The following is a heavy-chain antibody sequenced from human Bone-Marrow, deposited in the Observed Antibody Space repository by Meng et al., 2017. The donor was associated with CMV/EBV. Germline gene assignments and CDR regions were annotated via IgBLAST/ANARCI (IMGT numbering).Heavy chain of an antibody. J-gene: IGHJ4*02. V-gene: IGHV1-2*02. CDR1: GYPFTFYY. CDR3: ARGILLAGKGAFDY. Sequence: ASGYPFTFYYLRWMRQAPGEGFEWMGWITHNSGGTKYAHKFPGGVTMTTDTSINTAYMEVSRLKSDDTAVYYCARGILLAGKGAFDYWGRGSLVTVSS. CDR2: ITHNSGGT. D-gene: IGHD6-19*01.